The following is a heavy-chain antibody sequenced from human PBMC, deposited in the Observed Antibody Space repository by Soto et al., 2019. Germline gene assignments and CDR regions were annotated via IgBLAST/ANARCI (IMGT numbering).Heavy chain of an antibody. V-gene: IGHV1-46*01. D-gene: IGHD3-22*01. Sequence: ASVKVSCKASGYTFTGYYMHWVRQAPGQGLEWMGIINARGGATSYAQKFQGRVTITRDTSTSTVYMEVSSLRSEDTAVYYCARGFPIGGYGMDVWGQGTTVTVSS. CDR1: GYTFTGYY. J-gene: IGHJ6*02. CDR3: ARGFPIGGYGMDV. CDR2: INARGGAT.